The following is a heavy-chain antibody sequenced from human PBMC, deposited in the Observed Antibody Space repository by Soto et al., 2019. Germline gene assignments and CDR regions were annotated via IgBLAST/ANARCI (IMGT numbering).Heavy chain of an antibody. J-gene: IGHJ4*02. D-gene: IGHD3-22*01. CDR2: SSCSPRSP. CDR1: GVTFSRYT. CDR3: AKNGYDNSGELYYFDY. V-gene: IGHV3-23*01. Sequence: GGSPRLCWAASGVTFSRYTMRWVRHAPGKGLGXVSASSCSPRSPYYADSCMGGFTISRHNSKKTLFLQMNSLRAEDTAISYCAKNGYDNSGELYYFDYWGQAIPVTVSS.